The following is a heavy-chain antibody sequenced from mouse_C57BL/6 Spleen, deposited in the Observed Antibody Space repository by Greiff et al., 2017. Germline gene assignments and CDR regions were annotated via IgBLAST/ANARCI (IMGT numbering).Heavy chain of an antibody. CDR3: ARGTTPYAMDY. CDR2: IDPSDSYT. J-gene: IGHJ4*01. Sequence: QVQLQQPGAELVKPGASVKLSCKASGYTFTSYWMQWVKQRPGQGLEWIGEIDPSDSYTNYNQKFKGKATLTVDTSSSTAYMQLSSLTSEDAAVYYCARGTTPYAMDYWGQGTSVTVSS. CDR1: GYTFTSYW. V-gene: IGHV1-50*01. D-gene: IGHD1-1*01.